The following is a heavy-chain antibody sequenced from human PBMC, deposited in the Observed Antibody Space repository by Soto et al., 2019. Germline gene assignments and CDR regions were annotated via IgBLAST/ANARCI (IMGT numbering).Heavy chain of an antibody. CDR1: GYTFANYG. V-gene: IGHV1-18*04. Sequence: SVKVSCKASGYTFANYGISWVRQAPGQGLECMGWISTYNGNTKYAQKFQGRVTMTTDTSTSTAYMELRSLRSDDTAMYYCATSPIAAGHTCFELWGQGTLVTVSS. CDR3: ATSPIAAGHTCFEL. J-gene: IGHJ5*02. CDR2: ISTYNGNT. D-gene: IGHD6-6*01.